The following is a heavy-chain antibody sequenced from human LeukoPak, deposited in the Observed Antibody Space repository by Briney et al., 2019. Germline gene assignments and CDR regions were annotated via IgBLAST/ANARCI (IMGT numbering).Heavy chain of an antibody. V-gene: IGHV3-30*18. CDR2: IPYDGSNK. J-gene: IGHJ4*02. Sequence: GGSLRLSCAASGFTFGSYGMHWVRQAPGKGLEWVAVIPYDGSNKYYADSVKGRFTISRDNSKNTLYLQMNSLRAEDTAVYYCAKWGLGYCSSTSCSELDYWGQGTLVTVSS. CDR3: AKWGLGYCSSTSCSELDY. D-gene: IGHD2-2*01. CDR1: GFTFGSYG.